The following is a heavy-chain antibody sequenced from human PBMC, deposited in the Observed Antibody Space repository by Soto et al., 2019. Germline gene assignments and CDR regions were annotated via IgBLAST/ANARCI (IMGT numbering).Heavy chain of an antibody. CDR1: GFTFSSYA. D-gene: IGHD4-17*01. Sequence: GGSLRLSCAASGFTFSSYAMSWVRQAPGKGLEWVPAISGSGGSTYYADSVKGRFTISRDNSKNTLYLQMNSLRAEDTAVYYCAKDYGDYGFFFDYWGQGTLVTVSS. CDR2: ISGSGGST. V-gene: IGHV3-23*01. CDR3: AKDYGDYGFFFDY. J-gene: IGHJ4*02.